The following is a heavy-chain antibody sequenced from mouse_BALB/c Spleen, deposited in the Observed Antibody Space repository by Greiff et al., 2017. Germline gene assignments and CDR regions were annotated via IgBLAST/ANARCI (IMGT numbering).Heavy chain of an antibody. CDR3: ARDIYDGYYYWYFDV. Sequence: EVKLMESGGGLVQPGGSLRLSCATSGFTFTDYYMSWVRQPPGKALEWLGFIRNKANGYTTEYSASVKGRFTISRDNSQSILYLQMNTLRAEDSATYYCARDIYDGYYYWYFDVWGAGTTVTVSS. CDR1: GFTFTDYY. D-gene: IGHD2-3*01. CDR2: IRNKANGYTT. V-gene: IGHV7-3*02. J-gene: IGHJ1*01.